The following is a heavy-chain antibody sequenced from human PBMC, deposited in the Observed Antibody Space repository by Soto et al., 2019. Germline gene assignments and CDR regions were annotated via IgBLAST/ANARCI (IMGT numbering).Heavy chain of an antibody. J-gene: IGHJ5*02. V-gene: IGHV3-23*01. CDR3: AKDRTHIEWELPQVWFDP. CDR2: ISGSGGST. CDR1: GFTFSSYA. Sequence: LRLSCAASGFTFSSYAMSWVRQAPGKGLEWVSAISGSGGSTYYADSVKGRFTISRDNSKNTLYLQMNSLRAEDTAVYYCAKDRTHIEWELPQVWFDPWGQGTLVTVSS. D-gene: IGHD1-26*01.